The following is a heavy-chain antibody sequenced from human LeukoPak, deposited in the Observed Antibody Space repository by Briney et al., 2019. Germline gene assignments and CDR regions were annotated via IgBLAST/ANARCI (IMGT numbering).Heavy chain of an antibody. J-gene: IGHJ4*02. Sequence: PGRSLRLSCAASGFTFDDYAMHWVRQAPGKGLEWVSGISWNSGSIYYADSVKGRFTISRDNAKNSLYLQMNSLRAEDTAVYYCARDPSSEDGYWGQGTLVTVSS. V-gene: IGHV3-9*01. CDR3: ARDPSSEDGY. CDR2: ISWNSGSI. CDR1: GFTFDDYA.